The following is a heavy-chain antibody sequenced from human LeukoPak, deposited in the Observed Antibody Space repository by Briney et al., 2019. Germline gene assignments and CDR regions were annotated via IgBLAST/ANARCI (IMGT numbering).Heavy chain of an antibody. V-gene: IGHV4-61*02. D-gene: IGHD4/OR15-4a*01. J-gene: IGHJ2*01. CDR1: GASISSGRYY. Sequence: PSETLSLTCTVPGASISSGRYYWSWIRQPAGKGLESLGRMFPSGDTKYNPSFRSRVAITVDTSRNLFSLTLASVTAADTATYYCAKAKVTTMVFDLWGRGTQVTVSS. CDR2: MFPSGDT. CDR3: AKAKVTTMVFDL.